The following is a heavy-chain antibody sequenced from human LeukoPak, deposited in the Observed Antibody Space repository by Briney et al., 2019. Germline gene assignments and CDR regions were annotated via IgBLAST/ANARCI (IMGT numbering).Heavy chain of an antibody. CDR1: TASISGYY. CDR2: IYTSGST. CDR3: ARAVRELATGDYVDN. Sequence: SETLSLTCTVSTASISGYYWSWIRQPAGKGLEWIGRIYTSGSTNYNPSLKSRVTMSVDTSKNQFSLKLNSVTAADTAVYYCARAVRELATGDYVDNLGQGNLVTVSS. V-gene: IGHV4-4*07. J-gene: IGHJ4*02. D-gene: IGHD5-24*01.